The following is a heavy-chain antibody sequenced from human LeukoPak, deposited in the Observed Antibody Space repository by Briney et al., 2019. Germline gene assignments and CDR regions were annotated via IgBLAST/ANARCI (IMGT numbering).Heavy chain of an antibody. CDR3: ARFPCSSTSSYTLDY. J-gene: IGHJ4*02. V-gene: IGHV4-34*01. Sequence: SETLSLTCAVYGGSFSGYYWSWIRQPPGKGLEWIGEINHSGSTNYNPSLKSRVTISVDTSKNQFSLKLSSVTAADTAVYYCARFPCSSTSSYTLDYWGQGTLVTASS. D-gene: IGHD2-2*02. CDR1: GGSFSGYY. CDR2: INHSGST.